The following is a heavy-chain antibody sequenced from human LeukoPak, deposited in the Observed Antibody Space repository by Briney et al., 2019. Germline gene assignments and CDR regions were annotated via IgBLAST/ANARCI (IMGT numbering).Heavy chain of an antibody. Sequence: SETLSLTCTVSGGSISSYYWSWIRQPPGKGLVWIGYIYYSGSTNYNPSLKSRITISVDTSKNQFSLKLSSVTAADTAVYYCARPLDCTNGVCLGFDPWRQGTLVTVSS. V-gene: IGHV4-59*08. CDR1: GGSISSYY. J-gene: IGHJ5*02. D-gene: IGHD2-8*01. CDR2: IYYSGST. CDR3: ARPLDCTNGVCLGFDP.